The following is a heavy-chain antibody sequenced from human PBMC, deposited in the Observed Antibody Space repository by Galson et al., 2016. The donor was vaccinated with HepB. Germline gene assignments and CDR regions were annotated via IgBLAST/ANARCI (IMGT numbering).Heavy chain of an antibody. CDR1: GFTFSSYW. D-gene: IGHD6-6*01. J-gene: IGHJ5*02. Sequence: SLRLSCAASGFTFSSYWMHWVRQAPGKGLVWVSRINSAGRSTNYADSVKGRFTISRDNAKNTLYLQMNSLRAEDTAVYYCTRVTARPGWFDPWGQGTLVTVSS. V-gene: IGHV3-74*01. CDR3: TRVTARPGWFDP. CDR2: INSAGRST.